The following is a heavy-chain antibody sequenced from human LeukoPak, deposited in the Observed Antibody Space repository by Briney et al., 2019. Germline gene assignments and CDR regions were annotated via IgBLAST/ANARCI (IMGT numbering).Heavy chain of an antibody. V-gene: IGHV3-49*04. D-gene: IGHD3-9*01. CDR2: IRSKAYGGTT. Sequence: PGGSLRLSCTASGFTFGDYAMSWVRQAPGKGLEWVGFIRSKAYGGTTEYAASVKVRFTISRDDSKSIAYLQMNSLKTEDTAVYYCTRGDDILTGYYPPHYFDYWGQGTLVTVSS. CDR1: GFTFGDYA. CDR3: TRGDDILTGYYPPHYFDY. J-gene: IGHJ4*02.